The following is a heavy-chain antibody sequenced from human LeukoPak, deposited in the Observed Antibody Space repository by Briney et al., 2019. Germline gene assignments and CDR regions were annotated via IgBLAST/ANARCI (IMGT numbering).Heavy chain of an antibody. CDR3: ARDGTAAGLYFDL. V-gene: IGHV3-7*01. CDR2: ISQDGGEK. D-gene: IGHD6-13*01. Sequence: GGSLRLSCAVSGFTFTDYWMNWVRQAPGKGLEWVGSISQDGGEKSYVDSVKGRFTISRDNTKSSLYLQINSLRAEDTAVYYCARDGTAAGLYFDLWGQGTLVTVSS. J-gene: IGHJ4*01. CDR1: GFTFTDYW.